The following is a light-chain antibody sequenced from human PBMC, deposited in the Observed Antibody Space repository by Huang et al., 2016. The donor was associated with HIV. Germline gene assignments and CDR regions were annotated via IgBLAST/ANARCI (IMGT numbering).Light chain of an antibody. CDR2: AAS. V-gene: IGKV1-16*02. Sequence: DIQMTQFPSSLSASVGDRVTITCRASQGISKYLAWFQQKPGKAHNSLIYAASIWQSGVPAKFSVSGSGTDFTLTISSLQPEDFATYYCQQYNRYPRTFGGGTNVEIK. CDR1: QGISKY. CDR3: QQYNRYPRT. J-gene: IGKJ4*01.